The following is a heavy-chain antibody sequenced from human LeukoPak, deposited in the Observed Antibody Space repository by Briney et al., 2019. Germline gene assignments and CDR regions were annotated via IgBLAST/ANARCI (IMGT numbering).Heavy chain of an antibody. Sequence: PGGSLRLSCAASGFTFSSYSMNWVRQAPGKGLEWVSSISSSSSYIYYADSVKGRFAISRDNAKNSLYLQMNSLRAEDTAVYYCARDLSPGFRYYGSFFDPWGQGTLVTVSS. J-gene: IGHJ5*02. CDR2: ISSSSSYI. CDR1: GFTFSSYS. D-gene: IGHD3-10*01. V-gene: IGHV3-21*01. CDR3: ARDLSPGFRYYGSFFDP.